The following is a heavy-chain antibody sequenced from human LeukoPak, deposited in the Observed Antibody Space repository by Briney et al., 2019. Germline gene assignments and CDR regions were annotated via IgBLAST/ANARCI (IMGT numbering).Heavy chain of an antibody. CDR2: ISGSGGST. D-gene: IGHD5-18*01. CDR1: GFTFSTFA. V-gene: IGHV3-23*01. Sequence: GGSLRLSCAASGFTFSTFAMIWVRQPPGKGLEWVSAISGSGGSTYYADSVKGRFTISRDNSKNTLYLQMNSLRAEDTAVYYCAKRVGYSYGYFDYWGQGTLVTVSS. CDR3: AKRVGYSYGYFDY. J-gene: IGHJ4*02.